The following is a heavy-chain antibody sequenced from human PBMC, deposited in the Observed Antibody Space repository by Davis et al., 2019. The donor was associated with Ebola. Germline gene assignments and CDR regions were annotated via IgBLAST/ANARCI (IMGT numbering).Heavy chain of an antibody. J-gene: IGHJ5*02. V-gene: IGHV1-8*01. Sequence: ASVKVSCKASGYTFASYDINWVRQAPGQGLEWMGWVNPYSGKPDYAQKFHGRITKTRNTSINSVYMELSNLRSEDTAVYYCAGSWSRVGDPWGQGTLITGYS. D-gene: IGHD3-3*01. CDR3: AGSWSRVGDP. CDR1: GYTFASYD. CDR2: VNPYSGKP.